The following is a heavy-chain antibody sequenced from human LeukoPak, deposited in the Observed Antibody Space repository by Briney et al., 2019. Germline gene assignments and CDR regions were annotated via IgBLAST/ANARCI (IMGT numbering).Heavy chain of an antibody. V-gene: IGHV4-4*07. CDR3: ARDFTDSGSSLVYYYYYYMDV. Sequence: SETLSLTCTVSGGSISRYYWSWIRQPAGKGLEWIGRIYSSGNTNYNPSLKSRVTLSVDTSKKQFSLRLRSVTAADTAVYYCARDFTDSGSSLVYYYYYYMDVWGKGTTVTVSS. J-gene: IGHJ6*03. D-gene: IGHD1-26*01. CDR1: GGSISRYY. CDR2: IYSSGNT.